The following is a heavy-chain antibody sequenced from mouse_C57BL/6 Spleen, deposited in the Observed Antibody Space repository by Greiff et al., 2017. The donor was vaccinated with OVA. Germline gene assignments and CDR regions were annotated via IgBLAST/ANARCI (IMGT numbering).Heavy chain of an antibody. D-gene: IGHD1-1*01. J-gene: IGHJ4*01. Sequence: VHLVESGAELVKPGASVKLSCKASGYTFTEYTIHWVKQRSGQGLEWIGWFYPGSGSIKYNEKFKDKATLTADKSSSTVYMELSRLTSEDSAVYFCARHEAYYGLYGAMDYWGQGTSVTVSS. CDR2: FYPGSGSI. CDR3: ARHEAYYGLYGAMDY. CDR1: GYTFTEYT. V-gene: IGHV1-62-2*01.